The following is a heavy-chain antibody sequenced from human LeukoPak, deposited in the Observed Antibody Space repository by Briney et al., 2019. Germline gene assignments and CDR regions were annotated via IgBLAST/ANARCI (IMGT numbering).Heavy chain of an antibody. CDR1: GGSISSYY. CDR3: ARDWTTLCLEEGMDV. Sequence: PSETLSLTCTVSGGSISSYYWSWIRQAAGKGLEWIGRIYTSGSTNYNPSLKSRVTMSVDTSKNQFSLKLSSVTAADTAVYYCARDWTTLCLEEGMDVWGQGTTVTVSS. V-gene: IGHV4-4*07. J-gene: IGHJ6*02. CDR2: IYTSGST. D-gene: IGHD2/OR15-2a*01.